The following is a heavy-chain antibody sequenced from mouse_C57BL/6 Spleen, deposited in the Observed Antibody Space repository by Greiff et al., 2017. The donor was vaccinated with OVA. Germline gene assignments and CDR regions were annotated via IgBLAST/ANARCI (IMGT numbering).Heavy chain of an antibody. Sequence: VQLQQPGAELVKPGASVKMSCKASGYTFTSYWITWVKQRPGQGLEWIGDIYPGSGSTNYNEKFKSKGTLTVDTSSSTAYMQLSSLTSEDSAVYYCARPLYDGYYVGAMDYWGQGTSVTVSS. CDR3: ARPLYDGYYVGAMDY. V-gene: IGHV1-55*01. CDR1: GYTFTSYW. CDR2: IYPGSGST. J-gene: IGHJ4*01. D-gene: IGHD2-3*01.